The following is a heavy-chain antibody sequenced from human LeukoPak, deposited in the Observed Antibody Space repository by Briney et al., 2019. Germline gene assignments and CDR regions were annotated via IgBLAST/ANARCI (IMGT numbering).Heavy chain of an antibody. Sequence: ASVKVSCKASGYTFTSYYMHWVRQAPGQGLEWMGIINPSGGSTSYAQKFQGRVTMTRDMSTSTVYMELSSLRSEDTAVYYCARSPSRGYSSGYYLKDYWGQGTLVTVSS. CDR3: ARSPSRGYSSGYYLKDY. CDR2: INPSGGST. V-gene: IGHV1-46*01. J-gene: IGHJ4*02. CDR1: GYTFTSYY. D-gene: IGHD3-22*01.